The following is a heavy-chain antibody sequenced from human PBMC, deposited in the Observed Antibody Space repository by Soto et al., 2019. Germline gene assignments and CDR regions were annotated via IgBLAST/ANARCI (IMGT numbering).Heavy chain of an antibody. CDR2: ISGSGGST. Sequence: EVQLLESGGGLVQPGGSLRLSCAASGFTFSSYAMSWVRQAPGKGLEWVSAISGSGGSTYYADSVMGRFTISRDNSKNTLYLQMYSLRAEVTAVYYCANDYGDCSYYYYYYMDVWGNGTTVTVSS. V-gene: IGHV3-23*01. J-gene: IGHJ6*03. CDR3: ANDYGDCSYYYYYYMDV. CDR1: GFTFSSYA. D-gene: IGHD4-17*01.